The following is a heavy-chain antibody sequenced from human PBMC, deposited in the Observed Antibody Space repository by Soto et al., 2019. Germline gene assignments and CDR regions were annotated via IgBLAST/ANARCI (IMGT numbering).Heavy chain of an antibody. D-gene: IGHD3-22*01. CDR1: GYSINSGYY. CDR3: ARVAFSGSSGYYYYFDY. J-gene: IGHJ4*02. V-gene: IGHV4-38-2*01. Sequence: SETLSLTCAVSGYSINSGYYWGWVRRPPGKGLEWIGIMYRGGTTYYNPSLKSRVTTSVDTSKNQFSLNLSSVTAAYTAVYYCARVAFSGSSGYYYYFDYWGQGTLVTVSS. CDR2: MYRGGTT.